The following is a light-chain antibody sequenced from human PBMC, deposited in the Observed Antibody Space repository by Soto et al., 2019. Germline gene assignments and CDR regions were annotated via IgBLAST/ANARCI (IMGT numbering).Light chain of an antibody. Sequence: ENVLTQSPGTLSLSPGERATLSCGASQSVRGRYLAWYQQKPGQAPRLLIYGASSRATGIPDRFIGSGSGTDFTLTISRLEPEDFALYYCQQYGDSPSTFGQGTKVDIK. CDR1: QSVRGRY. J-gene: IGKJ1*01. CDR2: GAS. CDR3: QQYGDSPST. V-gene: IGKV3-20*01.